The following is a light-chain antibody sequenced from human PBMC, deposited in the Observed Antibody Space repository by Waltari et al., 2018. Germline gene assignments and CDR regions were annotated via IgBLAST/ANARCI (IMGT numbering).Light chain of an antibody. J-gene: IGKJ1*01. CDR3: QHYYGWSRT. Sequence: DIVMTQSTATLSVSPGETATHSCRAIQSVSNNLAWYQQLGGQAPRLLLYGVSTRAVGVPERFSGSGSGTDFTLTITDLQSEDFAIYYCQHYYGWSRTFGQGTKV. V-gene: IGKV3-15*01. CDR2: GVS. CDR1: QSVSNN.